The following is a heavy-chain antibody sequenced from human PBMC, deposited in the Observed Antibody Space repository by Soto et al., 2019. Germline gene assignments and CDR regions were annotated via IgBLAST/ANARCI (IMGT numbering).Heavy chain of an antibody. V-gene: IGHV3-48*02. D-gene: IGHD2-15*01. J-gene: IGHJ6*02. Sequence: GWSLRLSCAASGFTFISYGMNWVRQAPGKGLEWISYISGTGDTIYYADSVKGRFTISRDNARNSLYLQVNSLREGDTAVYYCARYCSGGSCDPSHHYYAMDVWGQGTTVT. CDR1: GFTFISYG. CDR2: ISGTGDTI. CDR3: ARYCSGGSCDPSHHYYAMDV.